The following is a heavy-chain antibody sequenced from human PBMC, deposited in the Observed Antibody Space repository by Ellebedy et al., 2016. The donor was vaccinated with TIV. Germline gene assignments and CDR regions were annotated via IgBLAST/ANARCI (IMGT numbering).Heavy chain of an antibody. D-gene: IGHD3-9*01. CDR2: ISAYNGNT. V-gene: IGHV1-18*01. CDR1: GYSFNNYG. J-gene: IGHJ6*02. Sequence: AASVKVSCKASGYSFNNYGINWVRQAPGQGLEWMGWISAYNGNTNYAQKLQGRVTMTTDTSTSTAYMELRSLRSDDTAVYYCARDPGDDILTGPHYGMDVWGQGTMVTVSS. CDR3: ARDPGDDILTGPHYGMDV.